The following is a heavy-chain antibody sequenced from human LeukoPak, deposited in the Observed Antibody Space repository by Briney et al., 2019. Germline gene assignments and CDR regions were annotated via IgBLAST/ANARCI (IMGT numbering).Heavy chain of an antibody. CDR2: IRDSGGDT. Sequence: GGSSSLSCAASGYTFSRYDMSWARQAPGKGLDSFSVIRDSGGDTYYADSVKGRFTISRDNSKSMLYLEMNNLRAEDTAVYYCAKSVRDYESSSHGAFEMWGQGTMVTVSS. J-gene: IGHJ3*02. V-gene: IGHV3-23*01. CDR1: GYTFSRYD. CDR3: AKSVRDYESSSHGAFEM. D-gene: IGHD6-6*01.